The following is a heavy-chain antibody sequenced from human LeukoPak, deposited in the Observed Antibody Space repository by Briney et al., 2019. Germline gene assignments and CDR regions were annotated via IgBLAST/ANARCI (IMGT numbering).Heavy chain of an antibody. CDR2: INTNGNT. D-gene: IGHD3-10*01. CDR3: ARDRLGFRVDV. V-gene: IGHV4-4*07. J-gene: IGHJ6*04. Sequence: SETLSLFCTVSGGSLITYYWSWIRQPAGKGPEWIGRINTNGNTNYNPSLKSRVTMSVDTSKNHFSLNLASVTAADTAVYYCARDRLGFRVDVWGKGTTVTVSS. CDR1: GGSLITYY.